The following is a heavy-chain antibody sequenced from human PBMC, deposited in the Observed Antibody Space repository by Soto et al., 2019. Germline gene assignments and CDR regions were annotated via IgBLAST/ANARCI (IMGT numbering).Heavy chain of an antibody. D-gene: IGHD6-19*01. CDR3: AKVLAVAGTRYYYYGMDV. J-gene: IGHJ6*02. CDR1: GFTFSSYA. CDR2: ISGSGGST. V-gene: IGHV3-23*01. Sequence: GGSLRLSCAASGFTFSSYAMSWVRQAPGKGLEWVSAISGSGGSTYYADSVKGRFTISRDNSKNTLYLQMNSLRAEDTAVYYCAKVLAVAGTRYYYYGMDVWGQGTTVTVSS.